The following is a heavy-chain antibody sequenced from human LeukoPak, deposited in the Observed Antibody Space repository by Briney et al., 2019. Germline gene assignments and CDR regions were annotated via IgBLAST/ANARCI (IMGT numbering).Heavy chain of an antibody. CDR3: ARAGIFGGDPYFDY. CDR2: IYSGGST. Sequence: GGSLRLSCAASGVTVSSSSMSWVRQAPGKGLEWVSIIYSGGSTYYADSVKGRFTISRHNSKNTLYLQMNSLRAEDTALYYCARAGIFGGDPYFDYWGQGTLVTVSS. D-gene: IGHD3-3*01. J-gene: IGHJ4*02. CDR1: GVTVSSSS. V-gene: IGHV3-53*04.